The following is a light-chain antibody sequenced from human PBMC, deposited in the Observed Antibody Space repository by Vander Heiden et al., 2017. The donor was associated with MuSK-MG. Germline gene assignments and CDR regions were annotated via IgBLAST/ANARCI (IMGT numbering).Light chain of an antibody. CDR1: QSIDDW. CDR3: QQDTSLSPWT. Sequence: DSQMTQSPSTLSASLGARVTITCRASQSIDDWLAWYQQKPGRAPKLLIYKASRLETGVPFRFSGSGSGTEFTLTISSLQPDDFASYYCQQDTSLSPWTFGQGTKVEIK. CDR2: KAS. V-gene: IGKV1-5*03. J-gene: IGKJ1*01.